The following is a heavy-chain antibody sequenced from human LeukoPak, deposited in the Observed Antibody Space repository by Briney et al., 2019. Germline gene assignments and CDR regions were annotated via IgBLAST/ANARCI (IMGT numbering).Heavy chain of an antibody. V-gene: IGHV4-34*01. D-gene: IGHD3-22*01. J-gene: IGHJ4*02. Sequence: PSETLSLTCAVYGGSFSGYYWSWIRQPPGKGLEWIGETNHSGSTNYNPSLKSRVTISVDTSKNQFSLKLSSVTAADTAVYYCARVLNSSGYYSHFDYWGQGTLVTVSS. CDR1: GGSFSGYY. CDR3: ARVLNSSGYYSHFDY. CDR2: TNHSGST.